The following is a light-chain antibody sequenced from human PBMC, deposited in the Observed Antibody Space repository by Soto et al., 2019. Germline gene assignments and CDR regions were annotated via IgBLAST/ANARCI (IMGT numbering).Light chain of an antibody. CDR2: DAS. V-gene: IGKV1-5*01. CDR1: QNIRNW. J-gene: IGKJ5*01. CDR3: QQYNTYST. Sequence: DLQITPSPSTLSASVGASVPLTFRASQNIRNWLAWYQQKPGKAPNPLIYDASSLKSGVPARFSGSGSGTEFTLTISSLQPDDFATYYCQQYNTYSTFGQGTRLEI.